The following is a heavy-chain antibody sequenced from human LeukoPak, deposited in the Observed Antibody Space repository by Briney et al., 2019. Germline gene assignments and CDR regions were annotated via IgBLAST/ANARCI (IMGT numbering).Heavy chain of an antibody. J-gene: IGHJ4*02. CDR1: GFTFSSYA. D-gene: IGHD3-10*01. Sequence: SGGSLRLSCAASGFTFSSYAMSWVRQAPGKGLEWVSAISGSGGSTYYADSVKGRFTISRDNSKNTLYLQMNSLRAEDTAVYYCAKDLGGGITWDFDYWGQGTLVTVSS. V-gene: IGHV3-23*01. CDR3: AKDLGGGITWDFDY. CDR2: ISGSGGST.